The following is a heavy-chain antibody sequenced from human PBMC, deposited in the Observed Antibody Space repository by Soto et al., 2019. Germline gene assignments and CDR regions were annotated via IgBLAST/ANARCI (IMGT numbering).Heavy chain of an antibody. CDR2: ISGSGGST. J-gene: IGHJ3*02. Sequence: GGSLRLSCAASGFTFNNYDMSWVRQAPGRGLEWVSSISGSGGSTYHADSVNGRFTISRDNSKNTDFLQMNSLRAEDTAVYYCAKDSPYSASYKEDGFDIWGQGSLVTVSS. CDR3: AKDSPYSASYKEDGFDI. CDR1: GFTFNNYD. D-gene: IGHD1-26*01. V-gene: IGHV3-23*01.